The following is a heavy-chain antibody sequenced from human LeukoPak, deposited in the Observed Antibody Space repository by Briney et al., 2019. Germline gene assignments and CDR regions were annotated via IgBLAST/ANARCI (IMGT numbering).Heavy chain of an antibody. CDR1: GFTFDDYG. Sequence: GGSLRLSCEASGFTFDDYGMHWVRHAPGKGLEWVSTISWNSASVVYVDSVKGRFTISRDNAKKTLYLQMNSLRPEDTALYYCAKDYGYSSSWYDYWGQGTLVTVSS. V-gene: IGHV3-9*01. CDR2: ISWNSASV. CDR3: AKDYGYSSSWYDY. D-gene: IGHD6-13*01. J-gene: IGHJ4*02.